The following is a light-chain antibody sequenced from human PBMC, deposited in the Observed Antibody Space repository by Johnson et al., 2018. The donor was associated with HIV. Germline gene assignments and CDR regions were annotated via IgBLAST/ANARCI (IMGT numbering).Light chain of an antibody. CDR1: GSNIGNTY. Sequence: QSVLTQPPSVSAAPGQKVTISCSGSGSNIGNTYVSWYQQLPGTAPKLLIYDNNKRPSGIPDRFSGSKSGTSATLGITGLQTGDEADYYCGTWDTSLSAGGVFGTGTKVTVL. V-gene: IGLV1-51*01. CDR3: GTWDTSLSAGGV. CDR2: DNN. J-gene: IGLJ1*01.